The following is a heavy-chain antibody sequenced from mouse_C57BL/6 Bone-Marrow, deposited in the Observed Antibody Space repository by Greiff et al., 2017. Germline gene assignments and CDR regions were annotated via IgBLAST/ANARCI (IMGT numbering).Heavy chain of an antibody. CDR1: GYTFTSYW. CDR2: IYPGSGST. Sequence: QVQLQQPGAELVKPGASVKMSCKASGYTFTSYWITWVKQRPGQGLEWIGDIYPGSGSTNYNEKFKSKATLTVDTSSSTAYMQLSSLTSEDSAVYYCARCGTVVATGDYWGQGTTLTVSS. J-gene: IGHJ2*01. CDR3: ARCGTVVATGDY. D-gene: IGHD1-1*01. V-gene: IGHV1-55*01.